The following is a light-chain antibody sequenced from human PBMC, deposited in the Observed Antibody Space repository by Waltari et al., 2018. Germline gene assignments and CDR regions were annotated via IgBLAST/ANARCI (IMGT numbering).Light chain of an antibody. CDR3: QQYASSPLT. V-gene: IGKV3-20*01. Sequence: ELVLTQSPGSLSLSPGERATLSCRASQSVSSNYLAWYQQKPGQAARPLIYGASTRATGIPDRFSGSGSGTDFTLTITRLEPEECAVYYCQQYASSPLTFGGGTKVEIK. J-gene: IGKJ4*01. CDR2: GAS. CDR1: QSVSSNY.